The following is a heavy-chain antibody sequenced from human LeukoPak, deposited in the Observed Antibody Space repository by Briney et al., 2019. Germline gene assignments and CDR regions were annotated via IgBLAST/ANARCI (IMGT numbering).Heavy chain of an antibody. D-gene: IGHD3-22*01. CDR3: ARQDYYDDSAHYYACSDP. J-gene: IGHJ5*02. V-gene: IGHV4-34*01. CDR1: DGSFSVYY. Sequence: SEALSLTCAVYDGSFSVYYWSWIRQPPGKGLEWIGEVYHSGSANYNPSLKSRVTISADTSKSQFSLKMTSVTAADTAVYYYARQDYYDDSAHYYACSDPWGQGTLVTVSS. CDR2: VYHSGSA.